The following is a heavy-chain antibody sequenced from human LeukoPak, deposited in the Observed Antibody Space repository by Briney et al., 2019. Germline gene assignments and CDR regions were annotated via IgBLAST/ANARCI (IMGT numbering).Heavy chain of an antibody. J-gene: IGHJ4*02. D-gene: IGHD5-12*01. Sequence: SETLSLTCAVSGGSISSSNWWSWVRKPPGKGLEWIGEIYHSGSTNYNPSLKSRVTISVDKSKNQFSLKLSSVTAADTAVYYCANSGYASAFDYWGQGTLVTVSS. CDR2: IYHSGST. V-gene: IGHV4-4*02. CDR3: ANSGYASAFDY. CDR1: GGSISSSNW.